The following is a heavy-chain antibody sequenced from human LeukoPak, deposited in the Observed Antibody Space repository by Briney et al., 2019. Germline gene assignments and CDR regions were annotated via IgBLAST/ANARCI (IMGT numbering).Heavy chain of an antibody. CDR1: GYSFTTYW. Sequence: NRGESLKISCQGSGYSFTTYWIGWVRQMPGKGLECMGIIYPGDSDTRYSPSFQGQVTISADKSINTAYLQWSSLKASDTAMYYCARLGTYWSNYYFEYWGQGTLVTVSS. V-gene: IGHV5-51*01. D-gene: IGHD3-10*01. CDR3: ARLGTYWSNYYFEY. CDR2: IYPGDSDT. J-gene: IGHJ4*02.